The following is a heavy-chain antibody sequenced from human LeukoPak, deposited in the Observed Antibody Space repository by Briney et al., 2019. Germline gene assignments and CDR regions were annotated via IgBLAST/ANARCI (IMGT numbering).Heavy chain of an antibody. CDR3: ARGTMIAH. J-gene: IGHJ4*02. D-gene: IGHD3-22*01. Sequence: PSETLSLTCAVYGGSFSGYYWSWIRQPPGKGLEWIGEINHSGSTNHNPSLKSRVTISVDTSKNQFSLKLSSVTAADTAVYYCARGTMIAHWGRGTLVTVSS. V-gene: IGHV4-34*01. CDR2: INHSGST. CDR1: GGSFSGYY.